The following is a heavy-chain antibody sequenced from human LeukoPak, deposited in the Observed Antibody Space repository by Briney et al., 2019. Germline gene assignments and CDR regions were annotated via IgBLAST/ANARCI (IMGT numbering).Heavy chain of an antibody. CDR1: RGTFSSYA. CDR2: IIPIFGTA. V-gene: IGHV1-69*01. J-gene: IGHJ4*02. Sequence: ASVKVSCKACRGTFSSYAISWVQQAPGQGLEWMGGIIPIFGTANYAQKFQGRVTITADESTSTAYMELSSLRSEDTAVYYCASLLDYDILTGYPLDYWGQGTLVTVSS. D-gene: IGHD3-9*01. CDR3: ASLLDYDILTGYPLDY.